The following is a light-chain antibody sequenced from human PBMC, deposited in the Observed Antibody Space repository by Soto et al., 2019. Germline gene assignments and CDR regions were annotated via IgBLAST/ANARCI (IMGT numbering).Light chain of an antibody. Sequence: QAVVTQPPSVSGAPGQRVTISCTGSSSNIGAVYDVHWYQQLPGTAPKLLIYGNSNRPSGVPDRFSGSKSGTSASLAITGLQAEDEADYYCQSYDSSLSGWMFGGGTQLTVL. CDR1: SSNIGAVYD. CDR3: QSYDSSLSGWM. J-gene: IGLJ3*02. CDR2: GNS. V-gene: IGLV1-40*01.